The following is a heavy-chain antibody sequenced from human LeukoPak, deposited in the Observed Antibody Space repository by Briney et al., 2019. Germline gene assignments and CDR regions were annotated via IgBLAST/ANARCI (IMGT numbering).Heavy chain of an antibody. Sequence: SETLSLTRTVPGGSISSYYWGWIRQPPGKGLEWIGSIHYSGSTYYNSSLKSRVTISVDTSKKQISLKLSSVTAADTAVYYCARLYRRFGESDDYWGQGTLVTVSS. CDR3: ARLYRRFGESDDY. D-gene: IGHD3-10*01. V-gene: IGHV4-39*01. J-gene: IGHJ4*02. CDR2: IHYSGST. CDR1: GGSISSYY.